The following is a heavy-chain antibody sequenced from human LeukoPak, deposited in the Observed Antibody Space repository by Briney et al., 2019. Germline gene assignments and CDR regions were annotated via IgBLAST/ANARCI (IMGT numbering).Heavy chain of an antibody. Sequence: PSETLSLTCTVSGDSISSYYWSWIRQPPGKGLEWIGYIYYSGSTNYNPSLKSRVTISLDTSKNQFSLKLSSVTAADTAVYYCARGLRSGWGSTKKGAFDIWGQGTMVTVSS. J-gene: IGHJ3*02. V-gene: IGHV4-59*01. D-gene: IGHD6-19*01. CDR1: GDSISSYY. CDR3: ARGLRSGWGSTKKGAFDI. CDR2: IYYSGST.